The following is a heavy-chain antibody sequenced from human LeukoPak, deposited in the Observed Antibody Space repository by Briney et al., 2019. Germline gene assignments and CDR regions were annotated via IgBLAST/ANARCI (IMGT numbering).Heavy chain of an antibody. V-gene: IGHV3-23*01. Sequence: GGSLRLSCAASGFTFNDYVMNWVRQAPGKGLEWVSAITDSSTSTYYADSVKGRFTISRHNSKNTLYLQMNSLRAEDTAVYYCAKGSSSSRPYYFDYWGQGTLVTVSS. CDR1: GFTFNDYV. J-gene: IGHJ4*02. CDR2: ITDSSTST. CDR3: AKGSSSSRPYYFDY. D-gene: IGHD6-13*01.